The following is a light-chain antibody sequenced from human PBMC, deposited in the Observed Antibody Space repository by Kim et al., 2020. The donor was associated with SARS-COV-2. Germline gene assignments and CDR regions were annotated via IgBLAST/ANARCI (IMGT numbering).Light chain of an antibody. V-gene: IGLV2-14*03. J-gene: IGLJ2*01. CDR1: SSDVDSYNY. CDR2: DVN. CDR3: SSYTSSGTVI. Sequence: QSALTQPASVSGSPGQSITISCNGTSSDVDSYNYVSWYQQHPGKAPKLMIYDVNNRPSGVSDRFSGLKSGNTASLTISGLQAEDEADYYCSSYTSSGTVIFGGGTKLTVL.